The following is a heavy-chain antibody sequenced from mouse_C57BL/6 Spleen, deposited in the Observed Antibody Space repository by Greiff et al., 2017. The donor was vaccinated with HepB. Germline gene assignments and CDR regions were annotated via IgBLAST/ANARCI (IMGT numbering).Heavy chain of an antibody. Sequence: EVKLVESGGGLVKPGGSLKLSCAASGFTFSSYAMSWVRQTPEKRLEWVATISDGGSYTYYPDNVKGRFTISRDNAKNNLYLQMSHLKSEDTAMYYCARDHYSKGTWFAYWGQGTLVTVSA. CDR1: GFTFSSYA. D-gene: IGHD2-5*01. CDR3: ARDHYSKGTWFAY. V-gene: IGHV5-4*01. CDR2: ISDGGSYT. J-gene: IGHJ3*01.